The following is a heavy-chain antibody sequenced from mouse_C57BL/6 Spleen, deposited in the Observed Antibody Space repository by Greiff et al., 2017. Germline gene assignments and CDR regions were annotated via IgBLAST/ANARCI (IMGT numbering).Heavy chain of an antibody. CDR2: IYPGDGDT. Sequence: VKLVESGAELVKPGASVKISCKASGYAFSSYWMNWVKQRPGKGLEWIGQIYPGDGDTNYNGKFKGKATLTADKSSSTAYMQLSSLTSEGSAVXFCARCDDDYAMDYWGQGTSVTVSS. J-gene: IGHJ4*01. V-gene: IGHV1-80*01. CDR1: GYAFSSYW. D-gene: IGHD2-12*01. CDR3: ARCDDDYAMDY.